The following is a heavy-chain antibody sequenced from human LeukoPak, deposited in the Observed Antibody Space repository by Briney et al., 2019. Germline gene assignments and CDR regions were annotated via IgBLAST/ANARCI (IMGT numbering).Heavy chain of an antibody. V-gene: IGHV3-53*01. J-gene: IGHJ4*02. Sequence: ETLSLTCAVYGGSFSGYYWSWVRQAPGKGLEWVSFIYSGGSTYYADSVKGRFTISRDNSKNTLYLQMNSLRPEDTAVHYCARALYRGYYFDYWGQGTLVTVSS. CDR3: ARALYRGYYFDY. CDR2: IYSGGST. CDR1: GGSFSGYY. D-gene: IGHD3-16*01.